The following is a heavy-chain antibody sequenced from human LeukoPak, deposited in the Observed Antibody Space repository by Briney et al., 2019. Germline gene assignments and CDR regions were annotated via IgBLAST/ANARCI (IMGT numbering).Heavy chain of an antibody. CDR3: ARREVAGTYYYYGMDV. Sequence: PGGSPRLSCAASGFTFSSYSMNWVRQAPGKGLEWVSSISSSSSYIYYADSVKGRFTISRDNAKNSPYLQMNSLRAEDTAVYYCARREVAGTYYYYGMDVWGQGTTVTVSS. CDR1: GFTFSSYS. CDR2: ISSSSSYI. J-gene: IGHJ6*02. V-gene: IGHV3-21*01. D-gene: IGHD6-19*01.